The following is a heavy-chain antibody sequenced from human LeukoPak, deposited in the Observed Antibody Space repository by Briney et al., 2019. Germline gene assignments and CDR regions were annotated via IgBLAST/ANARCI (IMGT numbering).Heavy chain of an antibody. CDR3: ARDATYCTNGVCYTRFDY. V-gene: IGHV3-7*01. CDR2: MNLDGSEK. CDR1: GFTFTSHW. Sequence: PGGSLRLSXAASGFTFTSHWMSWVRQAPGKGLEWVARMNLDGSEKYYVDSVKGRFTISRDNAKTSLYLETNSLRAEDTAVYYCARDATYCTNGVCYTRFDYWGQGTLVTVSS. D-gene: IGHD2-8*01. J-gene: IGHJ4*02.